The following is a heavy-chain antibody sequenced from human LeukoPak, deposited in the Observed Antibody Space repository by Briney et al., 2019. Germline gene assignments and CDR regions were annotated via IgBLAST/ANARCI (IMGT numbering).Heavy chain of an antibody. CDR3: AKDLPAGAFDI. V-gene: IGHV3-30*18. CDR2: ISYDGSNK. J-gene: IGHJ3*02. CDR1: GFTFSSYG. Sequence: GGSLRLSCAASGFTFSSYGMHWVRQAPGKGLGWVAVISYDGSNKYYADSVKGRFTISRDNSKNTLYLQMNSLRAEDTAVYYCAKDLPAGAFDIWGQGTMVTVSS.